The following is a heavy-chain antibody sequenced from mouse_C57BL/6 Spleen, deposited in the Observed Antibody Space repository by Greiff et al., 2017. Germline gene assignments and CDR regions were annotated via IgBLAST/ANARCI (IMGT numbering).Heavy chain of an antibody. CDR2: INSDSGST. V-gene: IGHV5-16*01. CDR3: ASLYYDYDGAWFAY. J-gene: IGHJ3*01. D-gene: IGHD2-4*01. CDR1: GFTFTDYY. Sequence: EVKVVESEGGLVQPGSSMKLSCTASGFTFTDYYMAWVRQVPEQGLEWVANINSDSGSTYYQDSLKSRFIISRDNATNILYLQMSSLKSEATATYYCASLYYDYDGAWFAYWGQGTLVTVSA.